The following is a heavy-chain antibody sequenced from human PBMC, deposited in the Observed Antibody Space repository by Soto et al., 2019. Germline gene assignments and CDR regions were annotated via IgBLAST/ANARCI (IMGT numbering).Heavy chain of an antibody. CDR2: IIPIFGTA. CDR3: ARSYSGYDYWFDP. CDR1: GGTFSSYA. Sequence: SVKVSCKASGGTFSSYAISWVRQAPGQGLEWMGGIIPIFGTANYAQKFQGRVTITADESTSTAYMELSSLRSEDTAVYYCARSYSGYDYWFDPWGQGTLVTVAS. D-gene: IGHD5-12*01. J-gene: IGHJ5*02. V-gene: IGHV1-69*13.